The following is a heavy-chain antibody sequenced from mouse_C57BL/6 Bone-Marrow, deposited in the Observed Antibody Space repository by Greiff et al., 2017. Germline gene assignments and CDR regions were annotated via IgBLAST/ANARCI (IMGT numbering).Heavy chain of an antibody. CDR3: ASYYDYPRDY. V-gene: IGHV1-64*01. J-gene: IGHJ2*01. Sequence: VQLKQPGAELVKPGASVKLSCKASGYTFTSYWMHWVKQRPGQGLEWIGMIHPNSGSTNYNEKFKSKATLTVDKSSSTAYMQLSSLTSEDSAVYYCASYYDYPRDYWGQGTTLTVSS. CDR2: IHPNSGST. CDR1: GYTFTSYW. D-gene: IGHD2-4*01.